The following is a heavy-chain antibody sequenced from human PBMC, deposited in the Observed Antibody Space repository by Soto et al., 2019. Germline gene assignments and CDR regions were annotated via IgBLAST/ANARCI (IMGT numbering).Heavy chain of an antibody. D-gene: IGHD5-18*01. CDR2: IYYRGTT. V-gene: IGHV4-59*12. CDR1: NVSLNFYY. J-gene: IGHJ5*02. Sequence: ETRSFTCIVSNVSLNFYYWSWIRQPPGKELEWIGNIYYRGTTNYNPSLQGRVTMSIDTSKNQFSLMLTSVTAADTAVYYCTRVATAVPSWGRGVLVTVSS. CDR3: TRVATAVPS.